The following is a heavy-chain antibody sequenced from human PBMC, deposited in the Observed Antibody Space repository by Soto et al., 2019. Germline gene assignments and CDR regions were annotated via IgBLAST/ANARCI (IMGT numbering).Heavy chain of an antibody. CDR1: GFIFSDYY. J-gene: IGHJ4*02. CDR3: ARLGQFDF. V-gene: IGHV3-11*01. CDR2: ISGSGDTI. Sequence: QVQLVQSGGGLVRPGGSLRLSCEASGFIFSDYYMAWIRQAPGKGLEWVSYISGSGDTIYYADSVKGRFTISRDSAKDSLYLQMNTLREEDTAIYYCARLGQFDFWGQGTVVTVSS.